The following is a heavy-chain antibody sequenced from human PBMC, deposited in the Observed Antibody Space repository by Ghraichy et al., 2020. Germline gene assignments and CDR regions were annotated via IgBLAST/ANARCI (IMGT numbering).Heavy chain of an antibody. V-gene: IGHV4-59*11. CDR1: GGSISSHY. D-gene: IGHD3-3*01. CDR2: IYYSGST. CDR3: ARGRGYNFWSGYVYYFDY. J-gene: IGHJ4*02. Sequence: SETLSLTCTVSGGSISSHYWSWIRQPPGKGLEWIGYIYYSGSTNYNPSLKSRVTISGDTSKNQFSLKLSSVTAADTAVYYCARGRGYNFWSGYVYYFDYWGQGTLVTVSS.